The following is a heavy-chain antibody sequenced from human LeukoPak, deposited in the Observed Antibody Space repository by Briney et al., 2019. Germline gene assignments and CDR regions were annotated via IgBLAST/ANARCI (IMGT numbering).Heavy chain of an antibody. V-gene: IGHV4-34*01. CDR3: ARDYPRFDFWSGYYAAFDI. D-gene: IGHD3-3*01. J-gene: IGHJ3*02. Sequence: SETLSLTCAVYGGSFSGYYWSWIRQPPGKGLEWIGEINHSGRTNYNPSLKSRVTISVDTSKNQFSLKLSSVTAADTAVYYCARDYPRFDFWSGYYAAFDIWGQGTMVTVSS. CDR2: INHSGRT. CDR1: GGSFSGYY.